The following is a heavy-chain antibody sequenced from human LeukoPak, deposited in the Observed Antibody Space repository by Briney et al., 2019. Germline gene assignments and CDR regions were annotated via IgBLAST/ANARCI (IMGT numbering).Heavy chain of an antibody. CDR1: GGSFSGYY. J-gene: IGHJ4*02. Sequence: SETLSLTCAVYGGSFSGYYWSWLRQPPGKGLEWLGEINHSGSTNYNPSLKSRVTISVDTSKNQFSLKLGSVTAADTAVYYCARGRRRTYYYGSGSYYPYYFDYWGQGTLVTVSS. D-gene: IGHD3-10*01. CDR2: INHSGST. CDR3: ARGRRRTYYYGSGSYYPYYFDY. V-gene: IGHV4-34*01.